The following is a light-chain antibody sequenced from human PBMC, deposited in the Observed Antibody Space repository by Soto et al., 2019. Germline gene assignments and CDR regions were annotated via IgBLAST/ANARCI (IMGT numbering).Light chain of an antibody. V-gene: IGKV1-5*03. CDR1: QSISIW. CDR2: KAS. J-gene: IGKJ1*01. CDR3: QQYSSYRWT. Sequence: DIQMTQSPSTLSASVGDRVTITCRASQSISIWLAWYQQKPGQAPKLLIYKASSLKSGVPSRFSGSGSGTEFPLTISSLQPDDFATYYCQQYSSYRWTFGQGTKVEIK.